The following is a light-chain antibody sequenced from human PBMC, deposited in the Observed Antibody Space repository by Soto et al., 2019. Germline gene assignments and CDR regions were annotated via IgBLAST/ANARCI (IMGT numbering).Light chain of an antibody. V-gene: IGKV3-15*01. CDR3: QQYSNWPRT. Sequence: EIVMTQSPATLSVSPGERATLSCRASQSVSSNLAWYQQKPGQAPSLLIYGASTRATGIPARFSGSGSGTEFTLFISSLQSEDFAVYYCQQYSNWPRTFGQGTKV. CDR2: GAS. CDR1: QSVSSN. J-gene: IGKJ1*01.